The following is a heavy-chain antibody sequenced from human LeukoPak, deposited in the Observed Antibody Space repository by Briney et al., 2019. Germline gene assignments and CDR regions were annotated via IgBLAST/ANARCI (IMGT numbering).Heavy chain of an antibody. CDR3: AKRVTAANYYYYGMDA. D-gene: IGHD2-21*02. V-gene: IGHV3-23*01. Sequence: GGSLRLSCAASGFTFSSYAMSWVRQAPGKGLEWVSAISGSGGSTYYADSVKGRFTISRDNSKNTLYLQMNSLRAEDTAVYYCAKRVTAANYYYYGMDAWGKGTTVTVSS. CDR1: GFTFSSYA. J-gene: IGHJ6*04. CDR2: ISGSGGST.